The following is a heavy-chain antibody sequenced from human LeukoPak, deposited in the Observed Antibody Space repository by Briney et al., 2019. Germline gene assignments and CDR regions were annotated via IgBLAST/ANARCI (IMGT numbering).Heavy chain of an antibody. D-gene: IGHD6-19*01. CDR3: ARAVRGWLVRLEYYFDY. J-gene: IGHJ4*02. CDR2: MNPNSGNT. CDR1: GYTFTSYD. V-gene: IGHV1-8*01. Sequence: PGASVKVSCKASGYTFTSYDINWVRQATGQGLEWMGWMNPNSGNTGYAQKFQGRVTMTRNTSISTAYTELSSLRSEDTAVYYCARAVRGWLVRLEYYFDYWGQGTLVTVSS.